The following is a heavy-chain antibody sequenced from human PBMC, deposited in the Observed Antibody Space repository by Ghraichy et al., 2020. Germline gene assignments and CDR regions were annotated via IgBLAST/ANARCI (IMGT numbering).Heavy chain of an antibody. CDR3: ARGRYYDISLAITHYYYYYMDV. J-gene: IGHJ6*03. Sequence: SETLSLTCTVSGGSISSGGYYWSWIRQHPGKGLEWIGYIYYSGSTYYNPSLKSRVTISVDTSKNQFSLKLSSVTAADTAVYYCARGRYYDISLAITHYYYYYMDVWGKGTTVTVSS. D-gene: IGHD3-9*01. CDR2: IYYSGST. CDR1: GGSISSGGYY. V-gene: IGHV4-31*03.